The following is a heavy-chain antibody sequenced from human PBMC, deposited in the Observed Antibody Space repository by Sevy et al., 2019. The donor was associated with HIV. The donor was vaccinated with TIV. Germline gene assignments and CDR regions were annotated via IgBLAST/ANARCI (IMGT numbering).Heavy chain of an antibody. V-gene: IGHV3-33*08. D-gene: IGHD2-21*02. CDR3: ARGGGYCGGDCYSIDY. CDR1: GFTFSSYV. Sequence: GGSLRLSCAASGFTFSSYVMHWVRQAPGKGLEWVALIWYDGTIKYYARSVKGRFTISRENSQDTLFLQMDSLTPEDTAVYYCARGGGYCGGDCYSIDYWGQGALVTVSS. J-gene: IGHJ4*02. CDR2: IWYDGTIK.